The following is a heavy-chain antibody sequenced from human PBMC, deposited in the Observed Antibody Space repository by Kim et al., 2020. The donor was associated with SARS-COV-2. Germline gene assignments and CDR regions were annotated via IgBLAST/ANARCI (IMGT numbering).Heavy chain of an antibody. CDR2: ISPDGTNK. D-gene: IGHD4-17*01. CDR1: GFTFSSYP. V-gene: IGHV3-30*18. J-gene: IGHJ4*02. Sequence: GGSLRLSCAASGFTFSSYPMHWVRQAPGKGLEWVASISPDGTNKYYADSVKGRFSISRDNSNNTLFLQMNSLGAEDTALFYCAKVYGAWNYFDYWGQGTLVTVSS. CDR3: AKVYGAWNYFDY.